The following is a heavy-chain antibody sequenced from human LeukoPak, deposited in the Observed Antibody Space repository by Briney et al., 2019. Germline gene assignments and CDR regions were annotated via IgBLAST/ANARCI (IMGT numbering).Heavy chain of an antibody. Sequence: SETLSLTCTVSGGSIIRSDYYWGWIRQPPGKGLEWIGSIYYSGSTYYNPSLKSRVTISEDTSKNQFSLQLNSVTAADTAIYYCAREVSSADYYHYYGMDVWGQGTSVTVSS. V-gene: IGHV4-39*01. CDR2: IYYSGST. D-gene: IGHD2-2*01. J-gene: IGHJ6*02. CDR3: AREVSSADYYHYYGMDV. CDR1: GGSIIRSDYY.